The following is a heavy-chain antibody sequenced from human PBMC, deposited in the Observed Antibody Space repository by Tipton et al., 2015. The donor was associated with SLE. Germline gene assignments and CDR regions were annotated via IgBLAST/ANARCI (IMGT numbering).Heavy chain of an antibody. J-gene: IGHJ4*02. D-gene: IGHD6-19*01. CDR2: INSDGSST. Sequence: SLRLSCAASGFTFSSYWMHWVRQAPGKGLVWVSRINSDGSSTSYADSVKGRFTISRDNAKNTLYLQMNSLRAEDTAVYYCAKEWTRSSGWEYWGQGTLVTVSS. CDR3: AKEWTRSSGWEY. CDR1: GFTFSSYW. V-gene: IGHV3-74*01.